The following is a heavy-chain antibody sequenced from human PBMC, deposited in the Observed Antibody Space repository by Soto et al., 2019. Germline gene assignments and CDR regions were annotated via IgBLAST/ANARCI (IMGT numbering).Heavy chain of an antibody. V-gene: IGHV1-3*01. D-gene: IGHD5-18*01. CDR2: INAGNGST. Sequence: ASVKVSCKASGYTFTSYAMHWVRQAPGQRLEWMGWINAGNGSTKYSQKFQGRVTITRDTSASTAYMELSSLRSEDTAVYYCARARQTIQLWFSDDYCGMDVWGQGTTVTVS. CDR3: ARARQTIQLWFSDDYCGMDV. J-gene: IGHJ6*02. CDR1: GYTFTSYA.